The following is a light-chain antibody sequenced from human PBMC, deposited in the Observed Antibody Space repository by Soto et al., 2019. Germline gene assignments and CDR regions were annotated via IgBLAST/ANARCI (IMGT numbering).Light chain of an antibody. V-gene: IGKV2-28*01. CDR1: QSLRRSNGFNY. CDR3: MQALETPRT. CDR2: LGS. Sequence: DIVMTQSPLSLTVTPGESAAISCRSSQSLRRSNGFNYLDWYLQKPGQSPQLLIYLGSNRASGVPDRFSGSESGTDFTLRISRVEAEDVGVYYCMQALETPRTFGQGTKLEIK. J-gene: IGKJ2*01.